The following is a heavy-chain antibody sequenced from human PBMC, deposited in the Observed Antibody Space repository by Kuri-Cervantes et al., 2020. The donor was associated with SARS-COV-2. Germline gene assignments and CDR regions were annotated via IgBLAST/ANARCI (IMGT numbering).Heavy chain of an antibody. Sequence: SETLSLTCAVSGDSVSNSGYYWSWIRQHPEKGLEWIGYIYYSGSTFYNPSLKSRITMSVDTSKKHFSLNLSSVTAADTATYYCARAAYSSTWYINHFDPWGQGTLVTVSS. CDR1: GDSVSNSGYY. CDR3: ARAAYSSTWYINHFDP. V-gene: IGHV4-31*11. J-gene: IGHJ5*02. D-gene: IGHD6-13*01. CDR2: IYYSGST.